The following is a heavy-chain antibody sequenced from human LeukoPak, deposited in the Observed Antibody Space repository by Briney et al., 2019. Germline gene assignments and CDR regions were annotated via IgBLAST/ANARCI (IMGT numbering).Heavy chain of an antibody. CDR2: ISSSANYI. CDR1: RFTFSSYN. CDR3: ARDSIQQQLVLEDRGYPYYFEH. D-gene: IGHD6-13*01. Sequence: GWSLKLSCAASRFTFSSYNMNWVRQAPGKGLEWVSSISSSANYIYYADSVKGRFTISRDNAKNSLYLQMNSLRAEDTAVYYCARDSIQQQLVLEDRGYPYYFEHWGQGTLVTVSS. J-gene: IGHJ4*02. V-gene: IGHV3-21*01.